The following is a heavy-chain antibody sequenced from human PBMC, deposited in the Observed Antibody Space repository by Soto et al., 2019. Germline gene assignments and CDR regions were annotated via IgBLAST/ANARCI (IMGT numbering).Heavy chain of an antibody. CDR3: AHRQRTVYFDY. V-gene: IGHV2-5*02. CDR2: LYWDDDK. Sequence: QITLKESGPTLVKPTQTLTLTCTFSGFSLSTSGVGVGWIRQPPGKALEWLALLYWDDDKRYSPSLKSRLTITKDTSKNQVDLTMTNMDPVDTATYYCAHRQRTVYFDYWGQGTLVTVSS. CDR1: GFSLSTSGVG. D-gene: IGHD4-17*01. J-gene: IGHJ4*02.